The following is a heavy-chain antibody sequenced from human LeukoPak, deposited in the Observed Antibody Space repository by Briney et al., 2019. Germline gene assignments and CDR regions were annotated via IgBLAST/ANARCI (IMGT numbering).Heavy chain of an antibody. D-gene: IGHD1-26*01. J-gene: IGHJ3*02. CDR2: ISYDGSNK. V-gene: IGHV3-30*03. CDR3: VSVNGSSGAFDI. CDR1: GFNFRSYD. Sequence: GGSLRLSCAASGFNFRSYDMHWVRQAPGKGLEWVAIISYDGSNKRYADSVKGRFTIPRDNAKNSLYLRMNSLRAEDTAVYYCVSVNGSSGAFDIWGQGTMVTVSS.